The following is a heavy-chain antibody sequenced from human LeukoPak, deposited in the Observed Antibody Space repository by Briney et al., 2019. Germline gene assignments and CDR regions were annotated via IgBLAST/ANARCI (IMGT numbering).Heavy chain of an antibody. CDR3: ARVEYSSGWYNHFDY. CDR2: INHSGST. D-gene: IGHD6-19*01. J-gene: IGHJ4*02. Sequence: SETLSLTCAVYGGSFSGYYWSWIRQPPGKGLEWIGKINHSGSTNYNPSLKSRVTISVDTSKNQFSLKLSSVTAADTAVYYCARVEYSSGWYNHFDYWGQGTLVTVSS. V-gene: IGHV4-34*01. CDR1: GGSFSGYY.